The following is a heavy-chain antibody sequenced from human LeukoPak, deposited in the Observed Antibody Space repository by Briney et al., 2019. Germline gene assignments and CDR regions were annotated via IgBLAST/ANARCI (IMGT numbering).Heavy chain of an antibody. V-gene: IGHV3-74*01. D-gene: IGHD6-13*01. J-gene: IGHJ4*02. Sequence: GGSLRLSCAASGFTFSSYWMHWVRQAPGKGLVWVSRINSDGSSTSYADSVKGRFTISRDNAENTLYLQMNSLRAEDTAVYYCARRGIAAAGDYWGQGTLVTVSS. CDR1: GFTFSSYW. CDR3: ARRGIAAAGDY. CDR2: INSDGSST.